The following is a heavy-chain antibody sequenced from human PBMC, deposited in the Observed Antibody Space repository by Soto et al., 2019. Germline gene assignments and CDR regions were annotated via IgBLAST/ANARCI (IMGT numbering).Heavy chain of an antibody. J-gene: IGHJ4*02. CDR1: GYTFTSYD. D-gene: IGHD2-21*01. V-gene: IGHV1-8*01. CDR2: MNPNNGNT. Sequence: ASVKVSCKASGYTFTSYDINWVRQATGQGLEWMGWMNPNNGNTHYAQKFQGRVTMTTDTSTSTAYMELRSLTSDDTAVYHCAILQIVGATYTFDYWGQGTQVTVSS. CDR3: AILQIVGATYTFDY.